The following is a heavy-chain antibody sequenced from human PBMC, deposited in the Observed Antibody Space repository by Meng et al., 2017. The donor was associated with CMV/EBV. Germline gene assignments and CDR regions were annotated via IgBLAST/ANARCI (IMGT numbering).Heavy chain of an antibody. CDR1: GFTFSSYW. D-gene: IGHD6-19*01. J-gene: IGHJ4*02. CDR2: IKQDGSEK. V-gene: IGHV3-7*01. Sequence: GESLKISCAAPGFTFSSYWMSWVRQAPGKGLEWVANIKQDGSEKYYVDSVKGRFTISRDNAKNSLYLQMNSLRAEDTAVYYCARDPEQWLDDFDYWGQGTLVTVSS. CDR3: ARDPEQWLDDFDY.